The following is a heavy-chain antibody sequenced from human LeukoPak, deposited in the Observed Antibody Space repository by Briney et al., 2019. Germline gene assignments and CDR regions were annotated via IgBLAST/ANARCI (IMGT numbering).Heavy chain of an antibody. CDR2: INHSGST. J-gene: IGHJ6*03. V-gene: IGHV4-34*01. CDR1: GGSFSGYY. Sequence: SETLSLTCAVYGGSFSGYYWSWIRQPPGKGLEWIEEINHSGSTNYNPSLKSRVTISVDTSKNQFSLKLSSVTAADTAVYYCARGGSSGSGSYYHSYYYYYYMDVWGKGTTVTVSS. D-gene: IGHD3-10*01. CDR3: ARGGSSGSGSYYHSYYYYYYMDV.